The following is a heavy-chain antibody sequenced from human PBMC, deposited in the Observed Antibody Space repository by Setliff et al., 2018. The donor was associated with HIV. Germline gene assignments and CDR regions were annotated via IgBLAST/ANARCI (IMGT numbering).Heavy chain of an antibody. J-gene: IGHJ5*02. D-gene: IGHD1-26*01. V-gene: IGHV4-61*09. CDR3: AGEVSYYHGDGGRRWLDL. Sequence: SETLSLTCSVSGGSISSITYYWSWVRQPAGKGLEWIGHIFNSGTTNYSPSLKSRVSMSVDTSKNQFSLKLTSVTAADTAVYYCAGEVSYYHGDGGRRWLDLWGPGMPVTVSS. CDR2: IFNSGTT. CDR1: GGSISSITYY.